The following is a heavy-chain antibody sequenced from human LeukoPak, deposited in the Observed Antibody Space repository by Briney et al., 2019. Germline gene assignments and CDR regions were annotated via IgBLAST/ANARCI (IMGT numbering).Heavy chain of an antibody. CDR3: AKDDIVVVPAALNYFKSYYYYYMDV. CDR2: ISSSGNT. CDR1: GFTFSRSA. J-gene: IGHJ6*03. D-gene: IGHD2-2*01. Sequence: PGGSLRLSCAASGFTFSRSAMTWVRQTPGKGLDWVSSISSSGNTYYADSVKGRFTISRDNSKNTLYLQMNSLRAEDTAVYYCAKDDIVVVPAALNYFKSYYYYYMDVWGKGTTVTVSS. V-gene: IGHV3-23*01.